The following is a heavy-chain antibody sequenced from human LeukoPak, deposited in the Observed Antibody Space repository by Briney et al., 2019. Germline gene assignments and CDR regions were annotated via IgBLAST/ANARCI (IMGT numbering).Heavy chain of an antibody. CDR3: AKGGIAVAGRRLFAFDI. CDR2: ISDGGGSI. CDR1: GFTFSGFA. Sequence: GGSLRLSCAASGFTFSGFAMSWVRQAPGTGLEWVSAISDGGGSINYADSVKGRFTISRDNSKNTLSLQMNSLRAEDTAVYYCAKGGIAVAGRRLFAFDIWGQGTMVTVSS. D-gene: IGHD6-19*01. J-gene: IGHJ3*02. V-gene: IGHV3-23*01.